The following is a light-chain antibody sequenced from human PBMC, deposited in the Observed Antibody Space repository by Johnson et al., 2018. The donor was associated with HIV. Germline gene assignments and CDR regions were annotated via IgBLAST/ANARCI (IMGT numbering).Light chain of an antibody. Sequence: QSVLTQPPSVSAAPGQKVTISCSGSNSNIGHNYVSWYQQLPGTAPKLLIYENSKRSSGIPDRFSGSKSGTSATLGITGLQTGDEADYYCGKWDSSLRSGFFGTGTKVTVL. CDR1: NSNIGHNY. J-gene: IGLJ1*01. CDR2: ENS. CDR3: GKWDSSLRSGF. V-gene: IGLV1-51*01.